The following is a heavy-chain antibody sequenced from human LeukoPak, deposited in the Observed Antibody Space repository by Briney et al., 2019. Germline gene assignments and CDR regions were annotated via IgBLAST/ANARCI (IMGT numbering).Heavy chain of an antibody. J-gene: IGHJ4*02. V-gene: IGHV1-2*02. CDR2: MNPDNGGT. CDR1: GYTFTVYF. CDR3: ATLGGHSLAAQNGY. D-gene: IGHD3-16*01. Sequence: ASVKVSCKASGYTFTVYFMYWVRQAPGQGLEWMGLMNPDNGGTHYAQKFQGRVTMTRDSSINTAYMELSRLTSDDTAVYYCATLGGHSLAAQNGYWGQGTLVTVSS.